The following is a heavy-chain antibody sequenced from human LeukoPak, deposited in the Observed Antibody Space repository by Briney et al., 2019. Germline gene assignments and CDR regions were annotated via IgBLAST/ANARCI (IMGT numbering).Heavy chain of an antibody. D-gene: IGHD2-2*01. V-gene: IGHV4-39*02. CDR2: IHYSGRT. CDR3: AKAGGGDCTDTACYAAFDI. Sequence: KSSETLSPTCIVSGGSISTYNYYWGWIRQPPGKAPERIGNIHYSGRTYYNPSLRSRVTLSVDTSKNHFSLRLSSVTAADTALFYCAKAGGGDCTDTACYAAFDIWGQGAMVIVSS. CDR1: GGSISTYNYY. J-gene: IGHJ3*02.